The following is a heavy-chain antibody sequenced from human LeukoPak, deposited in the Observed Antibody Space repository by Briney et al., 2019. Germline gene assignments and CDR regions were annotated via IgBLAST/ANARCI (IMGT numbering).Heavy chain of an antibody. D-gene: IGHD2-21*01. CDR1: GGSISSGDYY. CDR2: IYYSGST. CDR3: ARVLPGYFAFDI. V-gene: IGHV4-30-4*01. Sequence: SQTLSLTCTVSGGSISSGDYYWSWLRQPPGKGLEWIGYIYYSGSTYYNPSLKSRVTITVDTSKNQFSLKLSSVTAADTAVYYCARVLPGYFAFDIWGQGTMVTVSS. J-gene: IGHJ3*02.